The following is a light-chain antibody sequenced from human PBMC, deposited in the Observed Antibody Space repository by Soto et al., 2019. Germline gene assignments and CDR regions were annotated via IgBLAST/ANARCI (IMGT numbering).Light chain of an antibody. CDR3: ATWDDSLNGYV. CDR1: SSNIGSNA. J-gene: IGLJ1*01. CDR2: RTS. Sequence: QSVLTQPPSASGTPGQRVTISCSGSSSNIGSNAVNWYQQLPGTAPKLLIYRTSQRPPGVPDRFSGSKSGASASLAISGLQSEDEAEYYCATWDDSLNGYVFGTGTKV. V-gene: IGLV1-44*01.